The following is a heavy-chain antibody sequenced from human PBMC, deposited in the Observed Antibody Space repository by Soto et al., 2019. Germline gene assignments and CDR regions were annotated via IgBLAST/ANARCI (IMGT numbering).Heavy chain of an antibody. CDR1: GGTFSSYS. J-gene: IGHJ4*02. CDR3: ARDSVAGGDY. Sequence: SVKVSFQASGGTFSSYSISWGRQAPGQGLEWMGGIIPIFGTANYAQKFQGRVTITADESTSTAYMELSSLRSEDTAVYYCARDSVAGGDYWGQGTLVTVSS. D-gene: IGHD6-19*01. V-gene: IGHV1-69*13. CDR2: IIPIFGTA.